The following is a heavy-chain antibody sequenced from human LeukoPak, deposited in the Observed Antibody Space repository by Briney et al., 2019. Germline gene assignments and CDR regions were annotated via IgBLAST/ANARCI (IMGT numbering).Heavy chain of an antibody. J-gene: IGHJ5*02. Sequence: ASEKVSCKASGYTFTSYGISWVRQAPGQGLEWMGWISAYNGNTNYAQKLQGRVTMTTDTSTSTAYMELRSLRSDDTAVYYCAREGTMVRGVIIRTGWFDPWGQGTLVTVSS. CDR3: AREGTMVRGVIIRTGWFDP. V-gene: IGHV1-18*01. CDR2: ISAYNGNT. D-gene: IGHD3-10*01. CDR1: GYTFTSYG.